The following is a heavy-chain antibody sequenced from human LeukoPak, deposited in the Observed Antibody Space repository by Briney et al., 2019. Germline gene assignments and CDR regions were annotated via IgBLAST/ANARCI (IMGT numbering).Heavy chain of an antibody. J-gene: IGHJ6*02. D-gene: IGHD1-7*01. CDR3: ARDNWNYEGYYYYGMDV. CDR2: ISSSGSTI. Sequence: GGSLRLSCAASGFTFSDYYMSWIRQAPGKGLEWVSYISSSGSTIYYADSVKGRFTISRDNAKNSLYLQMNSLRAEDTAVYYCARDNWNYEGYYYYGMDVWGQGTTVTVSS. V-gene: IGHV3-11*01. CDR1: GFTFSDYY.